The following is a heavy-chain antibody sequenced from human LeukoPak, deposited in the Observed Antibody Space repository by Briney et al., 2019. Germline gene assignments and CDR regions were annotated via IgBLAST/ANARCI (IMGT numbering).Heavy chain of an antibody. CDR3: ARSVRGLINTFDS. J-gene: IGHJ4*02. CDR2: ISYSGNT. V-gene: IGHV4-30-4*01. D-gene: IGHD3-10*01. Sequence: NPSGTLSLTCAVSGGSISSSDWWSWVRQPPGKGLEWIGSISYSGNTYYNPSLKSRLTISEDTSKNQFSLKLSSVTAADTAVYYCARSVRGLINTFDSWGQGTLVTVSS. CDR1: GGSISSSDW.